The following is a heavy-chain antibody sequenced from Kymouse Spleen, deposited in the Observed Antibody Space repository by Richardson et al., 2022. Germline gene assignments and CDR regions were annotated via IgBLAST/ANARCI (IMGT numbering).Heavy chain of an antibody. CDR3: ARGPLLWFGELFFDY. Sequence: EVQLVESGGGLVQPGGSLRLSCAASGFTFSSYWMHWVRQAPGKGLVWVSRINSDGSSTSYADSVKGRFTISRDNAKNTLYLQMNSLRAEDTAVYYCARGPLLWFGELFFDYWGQGTLVTVSS. J-gene: IGHJ4*02. CDR2: INSDGSST. D-gene: IGHD3-10*01. CDR1: GFTFSSYW. V-gene: IGHV3-74*01.